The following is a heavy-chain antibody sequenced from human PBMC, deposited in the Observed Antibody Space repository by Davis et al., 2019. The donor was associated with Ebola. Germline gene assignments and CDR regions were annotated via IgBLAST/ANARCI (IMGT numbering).Heavy chain of an antibody. CDR3: ARCFSGWYDPRATLGDY. V-gene: IGHV3-30*03. D-gene: IGHD6-19*01. J-gene: IGHJ4*02. CDR1: GFTFSSYG. Sequence: SLKISCAASGFTFSSYGMHWVRQAPGKGLEWVAVISYDGSNKYYADSVKGRFTISRDNSKNTLYLQMNSLIAEDTAVYYCARCFSGWYDPRATLGDYWGQGTLVTVSS. CDR2: ISYDGSNK.